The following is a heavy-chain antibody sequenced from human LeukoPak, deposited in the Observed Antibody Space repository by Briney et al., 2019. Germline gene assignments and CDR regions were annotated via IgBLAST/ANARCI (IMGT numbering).Heavy chain of an antibody. V-gene: IGHV3-7*01. CDR2: IKQDGSEK. J-gene: IGHJ4*02. CDR1: GFTFSTYW. Sequence: GGSLRLSCVTSGFTFSTYWMSWVRQAPGKGLEWVANIKQDGSEKYYVDSVKGRFTISRDNAKNSLFLQMNSLRAEDTAVYYCATGFREGYCSGGSCYSDYWGQGTLVTVSS. D-gene: IGHD2-15*01. CDR3: ATGFREGYCSGGSCYSDY.